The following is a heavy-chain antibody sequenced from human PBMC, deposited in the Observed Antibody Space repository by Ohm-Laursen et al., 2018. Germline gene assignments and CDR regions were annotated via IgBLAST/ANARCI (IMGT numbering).Heavy chain of an antibody. V-gene: IGHV1-8*01. CDR1: GYTFSSHD. J-gene: IGHJ4*02. D-gene: IGHD5-12*01. Sequence: ASVKVSCKASGYTFSSHDINWVRQATGQGLEWMGWMNPNSGNTGYAQKFQGRVTMTRNTSISTAYLELSSLRSEDTALYYCATWGGYDYVYWGQGTLVTVSP. CDR3: ATWGGYDYVY. CDR2: MNPNSGNT.